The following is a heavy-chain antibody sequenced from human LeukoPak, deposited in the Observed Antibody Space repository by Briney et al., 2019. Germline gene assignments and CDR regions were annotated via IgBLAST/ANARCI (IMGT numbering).Heavy chain of an antibody. Sequence: GASVKVSCKASGGTFSSYAISWVRQAPGQGLEWMGGIIPIFGTANYAQKFQGRVTITAGKSTSTAYMELSSLRSEDTAVYYCASWRRGDYEGDYYYYMDVWGKGTTVTVSS. D-gene: IGHD4-17*01. CDR1: GGTFSSYA. J-gene: IGHJ6*03. CDR3: ASWRRGDYEGDYYYYMDV. V-gene: IGHV1-69*06. CDR2: IIPIFGTA.